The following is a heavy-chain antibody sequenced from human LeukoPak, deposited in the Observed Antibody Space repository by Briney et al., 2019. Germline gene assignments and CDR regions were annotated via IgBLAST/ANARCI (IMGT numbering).Heavy chain of an antibody. CDR3: ARYMVTYYYDSSGYYDY. V-gene: IGHV4-34*01. J-gene: IGHJ4*02. CDR2: INHSGRT. D-gene: IGHD3-22*01. CDR1: GGSFSGYY. Sequence: SETLSLTRAVYGGSFSGYYWSWIRQPPGKGLEWIGEINHSGRTNYNPSLKSRVTISVDTSKNQFSLKLSSVTAADTAVYYCARYMVTYYYDSSGYYDYWGQGTLVTVS.